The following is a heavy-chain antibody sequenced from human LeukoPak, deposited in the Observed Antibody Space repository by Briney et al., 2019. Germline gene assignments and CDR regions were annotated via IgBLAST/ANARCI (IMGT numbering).Heavy chain of an antibody. D-gene: IGHD6-13*01. Sequence: PGGSLRLSCAASGFTFSSYSMNWVRQAPGKGLEWVSSISSSSSYIYYADSVKGRFTISRDNAKNSLYLQMNSLRPEDTAVYYCAKNPSGVDIAATEPWGQGTLVTVPS. J-gene: IGHJ5*02. CDR3: AKNPSGVDIAATEP. V-gene: IGHV3-21*01. CDR1: GFTFSSYS. CDR2: ISSSSSYI.